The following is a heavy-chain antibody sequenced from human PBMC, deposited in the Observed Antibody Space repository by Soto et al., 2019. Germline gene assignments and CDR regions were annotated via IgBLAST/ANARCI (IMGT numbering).Heavy chain of an antibody. V-gene: IGHV3-7*05. CDR2: MNQDENQK. Sequence: EVQLVESGGGLVQPGGSLRLSCVASGFSLRDFWMTWVRQAPGKGLEWVANMNQDENQKNYVDSVKGRFSISRDNAKNSLYLQINSLRAEDTAIYYCARQHSGSYYFESWGQGTPVTVSS. CDR1: GFSLRDFW. CDR3: ARQHSGSYYFES. J-gene: IGHJ4*02. D-gene: IGHD1-26*01.